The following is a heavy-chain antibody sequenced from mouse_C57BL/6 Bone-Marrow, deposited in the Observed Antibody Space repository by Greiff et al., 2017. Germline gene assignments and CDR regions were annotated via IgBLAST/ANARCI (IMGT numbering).Heavy chain of an antibody. V-gene: IGHV5-17*01. J-gene: IGHJ4*01. CDR1: GFTFSDYG. CDR3: ARVLLRSYAMDY. Sequence: EVQVVESGGGLVKPGGSLKLSCAASGFTFSDYGMHWVRQAPGQGLEWIAYISRGSSTIYYADTVKGRFTISRDNAKSTLFLQMTSLRSEDTAMYYCARVLLRSYAMDYWGQGTSVTVSS. CDR2: ISRGSSTI. D-gene: IGHD1-1*01.